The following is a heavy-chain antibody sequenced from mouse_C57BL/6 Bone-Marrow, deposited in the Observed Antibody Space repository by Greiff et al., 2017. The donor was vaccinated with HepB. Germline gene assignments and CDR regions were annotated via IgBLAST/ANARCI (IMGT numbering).Heavy chain of an antibody. CDR1: GYTFTDYE. J-gene: IGHJ2*01. Sequence: VQLQESGAELVRPGASVTLSCKASGYTFTDYEMHWVKQTPVHGLEWIGAIDPETGGTAYNQKFKGKAILTADKSSSTAYMELRSLTSEDSAVYYCTRKKGVYWGQGTTLTVSS. V-gene: IGHV1-15*01. CDR3: TRKKGVY. CDR2: IDPETGGT.